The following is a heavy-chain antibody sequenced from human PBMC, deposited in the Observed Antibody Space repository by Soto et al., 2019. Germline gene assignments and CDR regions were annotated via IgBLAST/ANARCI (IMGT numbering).Heavy chain of an antibody. Sequence: EGSLRLSCAASGFTFSSYSMNWVRQAPGKGLEWVSYISSSSSTIYYADSVKGRFTISRDNAKNSLYLQMNSLRDEDTAVYYCARDFWSGYYPVADAFDIWGQGTMVTVSS. CDR2: ISSSSSTI. CDR3: ARDFWSGYYPVADAFDI. J-gene: IGHJ3*02. D-gene: IGHD3-3*01. V-gene: IGHV3-48*02. CDR1: GFTFSSYS.